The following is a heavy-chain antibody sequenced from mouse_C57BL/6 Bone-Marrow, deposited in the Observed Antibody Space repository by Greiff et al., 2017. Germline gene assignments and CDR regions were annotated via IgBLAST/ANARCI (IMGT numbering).Heavy chain of an antibody. Sequence: EVQLQQSGGGLVQPGGSLKLSCAASGFTFSDYYMYWVRQTPEKRLEWVAYISNGGGSTYYPDTVKGRFTISRDNAKNTLYLQMSRLKSEDTAMYYCARHRVYAMDYWGQGTSVTVAS. V-gene: IGHV5-12*01. CDR1: GFTFSDYY. CDR2: ISNGGGST. CDR3: ARHRVYAMDY. J-gene: IGHJ4*01. D-gene: IGHD3-3*01.